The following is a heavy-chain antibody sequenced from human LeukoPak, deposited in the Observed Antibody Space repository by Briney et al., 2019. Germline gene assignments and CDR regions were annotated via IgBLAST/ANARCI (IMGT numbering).Heavy chain of an antibody. Sequence: SETLSLTCAVYGGSFSGYYRSWIRQPPGKGLEWIGEINHSGSTNYNPSLKSRVTISVDTSKNQFSLKLSSVTAADTAVYYCARCRGLYSRGGWFDPWGQGTLVTVSS. CDR3: ARCRGLYSRGGWFDP. J-gene: IGHJ5*02. CDR1: GGSFSGYY. D-gene: IGHD6-13*01. CDR2: INHSGST. V-gene: IGHV4-34*01.